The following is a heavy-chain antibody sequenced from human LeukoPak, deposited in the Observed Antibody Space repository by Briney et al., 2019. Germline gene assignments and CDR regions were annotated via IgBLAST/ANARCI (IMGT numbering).Heavy chain of an antibody. J-gene: IGHJ3*01. D-gene: IGHD3-10*01. CDR2: ISYSGST. Sequence: SETLSLTCAVYGGSFSGYYWSWIRQPPGKGLEWIGSISYSGSTYYNPSLKSRVTLSVDTSKNQFSLKLTSVTAADTAVYYCATRGSGWGQGTMVTVSS. CDR3: ATRGSG. V-gene: IGHV4-34*01. CDR1: GGSFSGYY.